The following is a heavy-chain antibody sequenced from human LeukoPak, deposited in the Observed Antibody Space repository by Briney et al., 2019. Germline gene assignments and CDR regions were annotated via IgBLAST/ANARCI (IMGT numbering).Heavy chain of an antibody. CDR1: GFTVISNY. CDR2: IFTSGGT. J-gene: IGHJ4*02. Sequence: GRSLRLSCVASGFTVISNYMSWVRQAPGKGLEWASVIFTSGGTDYPAAVKGRFTISRDISKSTLYLQMTNLRAEAPPVYYCARGPSVRLAGNAFDYWGQGTPV. V-gene: IGHV3-53*01. D-gene: IGHD5-12*01. CDR3: ARGPSVRLAGNAFDY.